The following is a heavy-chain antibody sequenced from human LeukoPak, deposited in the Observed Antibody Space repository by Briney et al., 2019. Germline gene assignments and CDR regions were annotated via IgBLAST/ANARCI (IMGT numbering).Heavy chain of an antibody. V-gene: IGHV1-2*02. J-gene: IGHJ6*02. CDR2: INPNSGGT. D-gene: IGHD1-26*01. CDR3: ARDRTWDTSGMDV. CDR1: GNSFTDYY. Sequence: ASVKVSCRASGNSFTDYYIHWVRQAPGQGLEWMGWINPNSGGTNYAQKFQGRVTMTRDTSISAAYMELSSLTSDDTAVNYCARDRTWDTSGMDVWGQGTTVTVSS.